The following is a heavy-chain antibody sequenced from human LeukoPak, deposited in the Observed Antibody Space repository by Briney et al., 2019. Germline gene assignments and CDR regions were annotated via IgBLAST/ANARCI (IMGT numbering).Heavy chain of an antibody. J-gene: IGHJ4*02. CDR2: ISWNSDSI. V-gene: IGHV3-9*01. CDR1: GFTFDDHA. D-gene: IGHD3-10*01. CDR3: VKDSAYYGSGSYYNS. Sequence: PGGSLRLSCAASGFTFDDHAMHWVRQPPGKGLEWVSGISWNSDSINYADSVRGRFTISRDNAKKSLYLQMNSLRAEDTALYYCVKDSAYYGSGSYYNSWGQGTLVTVSS.